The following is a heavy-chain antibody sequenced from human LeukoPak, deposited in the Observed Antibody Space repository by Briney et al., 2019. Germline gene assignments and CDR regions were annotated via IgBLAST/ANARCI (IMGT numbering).Heavy chain of an antibody. CDR1: GGTFSSYA. CDR2: TIPIFGIA. J-gene: IGHJ5*02. CDR3: ARDRGGIVVVTAISDWFDP. Sequence: SVKVSCKASGGTFSSYAISWVRQAPGPGLEWMGRTIPIFGIANYAHKFQGRVTITADKSTSTAYMELSSLRSEDTAVYYCARDRGGIVVVTAISDWFDPWGQGTLVTVSS. V-gene: IGHV1-69*04. D-gene: IGHD2-21*02.